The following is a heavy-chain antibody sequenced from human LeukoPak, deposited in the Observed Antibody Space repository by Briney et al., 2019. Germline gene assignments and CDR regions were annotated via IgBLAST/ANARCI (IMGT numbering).Heavy chain of an antibody. CDR3: ARSLPLAESSYYFDY. V-gene: IGHV4-59*08. CDR2: IYYSGRT. Sequence: SETLSLTCTVSGVSISSYNWSWIRQPPGMRLEWIGYIYYSGRTNYNPSLKSRVTIAVDTSKNQFSLKLSSVTAAGTAVYYCARSLPLAESSYYFDYWGQGTLVTVSS. D-gene: IGHD1-14*01. CDR1: GVSISSYN. J-gene: IGHJ4*02.